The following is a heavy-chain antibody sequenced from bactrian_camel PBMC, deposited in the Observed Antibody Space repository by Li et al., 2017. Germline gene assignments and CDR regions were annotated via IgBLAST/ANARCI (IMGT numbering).Heavy chain of an antibody. CDR3: AAYSSWSERQNRCNY. D-gene: IGHD2*01. CDR2: TICVDGST. J-gene: IGHJ4*01. V-gene: IGHV3S26*01. Sequence: HVQLVESGGGSVQSGGSLRLSCAASEYTQHTYCMGWVRQAPGKEREGVATICVDGSTTVADSVKGRFTISRDNAKSTLYLQMNSLKPEDTAVYFCAAYSSWSERQNRCNYWGQGTQVTVS. CDR1: EYTQHTYC.